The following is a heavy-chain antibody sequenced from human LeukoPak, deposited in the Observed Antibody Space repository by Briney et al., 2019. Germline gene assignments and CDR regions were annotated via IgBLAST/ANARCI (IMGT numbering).Heavy chain of an antibody. Sequence: GESLKISCKGSGYNFTSYWIGWVRQMPGKGLEWMGIIYPGDSDTRYSPSFQGQVTISADKSISTAYLQWSSLKASDTAMYYCAREKLEYSRSYGYWGQGTLVTVSS. V-gene: IGHV5-51*01. D-gene: IGHD2/OR15-2a*01. CDR2: IYPGDSDT. CDR1: GYNFTSYW. J-gene: IGHJ4*02. CDR3: AREKLEYSRSYGY.